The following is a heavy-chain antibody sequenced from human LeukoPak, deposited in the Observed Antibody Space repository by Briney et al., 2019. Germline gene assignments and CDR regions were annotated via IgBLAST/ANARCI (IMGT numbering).Heavy chain of an antibody. Sequence: SETLSLTCTVSGGSISSYYWSWIRQPAGKGLEWIGRIYTSGSTNSNPSLKSRATMSVDTSKNQFSLKLSSVTAADTAVYYCARDGSDCSSTRCAALAPTYYYYGMDVWGQGTTVTVSS. V-gene: IGHV4-4*07. J-gene: IGHJ6*02. CDR3: ARDGSDCSSTRCAALAPTYYYYGMDV. CDR2: IYTSGST. CDR1: GGSISSYY. D-gene: IGHD2-2*01.